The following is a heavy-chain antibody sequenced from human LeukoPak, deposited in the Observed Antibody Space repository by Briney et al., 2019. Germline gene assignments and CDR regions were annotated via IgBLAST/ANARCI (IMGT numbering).Heavy chain of an antibody. J-gene: IGHJ4*02. CDR2: VVGGGGTT. CDR3: ARAAGFDY. CDR1: GFTFSNYA. V-gene: IGHV3-23*01. Sequence: GCSLRLSGASSGFTFSNYAMSWVRQAPGKGLEWVSAVVGGGGTTFYADSVKGRFTISRDNSKNTVYLQMNSLRAEDTAVYYCARAAGFDYWGQGTLVTVSS.